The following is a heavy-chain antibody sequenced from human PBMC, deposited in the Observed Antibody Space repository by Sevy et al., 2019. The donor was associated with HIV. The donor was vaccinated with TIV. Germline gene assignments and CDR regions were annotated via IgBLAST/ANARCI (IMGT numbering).Heavy chain of an antibody. CDR2: LDPSDAYT. Sequence: GESLKISCKGSGYSFTSYWICGVRQMPGKGLEWRGRLDPSDAYTNTSPSFQGHVTISADKSISTAYLQWSTLKASDTAMYYCARGDIVVEPAAMIGGYYGMDVWGQGTTVTVSS. CDR3: ARGDIVVEPAAMIGGYYGMDV. CDR1: GYSFTSYW. V-gene: IGHV5-10-1*01. J-gene: IGHJ6*02. D-gene: IGHD2-2*01.